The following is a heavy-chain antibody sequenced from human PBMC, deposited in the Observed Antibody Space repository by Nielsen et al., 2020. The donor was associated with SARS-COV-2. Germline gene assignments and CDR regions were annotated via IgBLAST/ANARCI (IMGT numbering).Heavy chain of an antibody. CDR2: INPSGGST. J-gene: IGHJ4*02. V-gene: IGHV1-46*01. CDR1: GYTFTSYY. D-gene: IGHD2-2*01. Sequence: SVKVSCMSSGYTFTSYYMHWVRQAPGQGLEWMGIINPSGGSTSYAQKFQGRVTMTTDTSTSTAYMELRSLRSDDTAVYYCARSLRSSPRDFDYWGQGTLVTVSS. CDR3: ARSLRSSPRDFDY.